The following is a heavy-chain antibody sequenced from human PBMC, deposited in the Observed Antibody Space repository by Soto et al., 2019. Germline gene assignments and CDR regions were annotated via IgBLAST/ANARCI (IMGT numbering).Heavy chain of an antibody. V-gene: IGHV3-30-3*01. CDR3: VAGDPYYAMGV. CDR1: GITISNYF. J-gene: IGHJ6*02. Sequence: HVQLVESVGGVVQPGRSLRVSCAASGITISNYFMYWVRQAPGKGLEWVAAISYDGSNKHYSDSVKGRFTISRDNSKNTLYLQMNSLRDEDTAVYYCVAGDPYYAMGVWGQGTTVAVSS. CDR2: ISYDGSNK.